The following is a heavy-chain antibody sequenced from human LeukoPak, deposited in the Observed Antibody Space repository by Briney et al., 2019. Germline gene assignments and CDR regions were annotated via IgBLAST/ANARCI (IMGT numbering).Heavy chain of an antibody. CDR3: ARAVGYYDSSGYYYVGSFDC. J-gene: IGHJ4*02. Sequence: ASVKVSCKASGYTFTSYAMHWVRQAPGQRLEWMGWINAGNGNTKYSQEFQGRVTITRDTSASTAYMELSSLRSEDMAVYYCARAVGYYDSSGYYYVGSFDCWGQGTLVTVSS. D-gene: IGHD3-22*01. CDR1: GYTFTSYA. CDR2: INAGNGNT. V-gene: IGHV1-3*03.